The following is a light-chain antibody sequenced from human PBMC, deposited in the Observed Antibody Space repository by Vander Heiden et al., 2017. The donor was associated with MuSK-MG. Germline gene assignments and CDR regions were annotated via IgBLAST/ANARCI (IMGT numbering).Light chain of an antibody. CDR1: ALAKES. V-gene: IGLV3-25*03. CDR2: RDT. J-gene: IGLJ1*01. Sequence: YELTQPPPVSVSPGQTARITCSGDALAKESAFWYQLKPGQAPVLIISRDTERPSGIPERFSGSSSGTTVTLTISGVQAEDEADYFCQSTDSSDTYVFGTGTTVTVL. CDR3: QSTDSSDTYV.